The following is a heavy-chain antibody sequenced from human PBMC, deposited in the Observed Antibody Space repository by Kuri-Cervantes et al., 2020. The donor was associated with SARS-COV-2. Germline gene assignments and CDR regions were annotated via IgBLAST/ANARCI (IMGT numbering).Heavy chain of an antibody. CDR1: GGSIGSYY. J-gene: IGHJ4*02. CDR3: ARDEVAGQLGY. D-gene: IGHD2-2*01. Sequence: SETLSLTCTVSGGSIGSYYWSWIRQPPGKGLEWIGYIYYSGSTNYNPSLKSRVTISVDTSKNQFSLKLSSVTAADTAVYYCARDEVAGQLGYWGQGTLVTVSS. V-gene: IGHV4-59*01. CDR2: IYYSGST.